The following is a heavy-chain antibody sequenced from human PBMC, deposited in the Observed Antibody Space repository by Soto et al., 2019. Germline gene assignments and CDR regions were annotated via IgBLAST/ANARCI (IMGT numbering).Heavy chain of an antibody. V-gene: IGHV3-15*07. Sequence: EVQLVESGGGLVKPGGSLRLSCAASGFTFNNAWLHWVRQAPGKGLEWVGRINSKTDGATIDYAAPVKGRFTISRDDSEHKLYLQMNRRKSEDTAFYYCNTDGFRGGGCLHAFVLWGKGRVLTV. D-gene: IGHD2-15*01. CDR1: GFTFNNAW. CDR3: NTDGFRGGGCLHAFVL. CDR2: INSKTDGATI. J-gene: IGHJ3*01.